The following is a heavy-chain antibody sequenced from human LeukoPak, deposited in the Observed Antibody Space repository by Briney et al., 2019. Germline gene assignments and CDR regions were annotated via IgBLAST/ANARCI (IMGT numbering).Heavy chain of an antibody. CDR2: IYYSGST. J-gene: IGHJ5*02. CDR1: GGSISSYY. V-gene: IGHV4-59*01. CDR3: ARDRGSSWYRGWFDP. Sequence: SETLSLTCTVSGGSISSYYWSWIRQPPGKGLEWIGYIYYSGSTNYNPSLKSRVTISVDMSKNQFSLKLSSVTAADTAVYYCARDRGSSWYRGWFDPWGQGTLVTVSS. D-gene: IGHD6-13*01.